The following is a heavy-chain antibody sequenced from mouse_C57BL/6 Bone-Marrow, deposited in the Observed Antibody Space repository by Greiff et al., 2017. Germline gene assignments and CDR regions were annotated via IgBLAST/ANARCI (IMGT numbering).Heavy chain of an antibody. Sequence: DVKLHESGGDLVKPGGSLKLSCAASGFTFSSYGMSWVRQTPDKRLEWVATISSGGSYTYYPDSVKGRFTISRDNAKNTLYLQMSSLKSEDTAMYYCARRGMVKGYFDYWGQGTTLTVSS. CDR1: GFTFSSYG. V-gene: IGHV5-6*02. D-gene: IGHD2-2*01. J-gene: IGHJ2*01. CDR2: ISSGGSYT. CDR3: ARRGMVKGYFDY.